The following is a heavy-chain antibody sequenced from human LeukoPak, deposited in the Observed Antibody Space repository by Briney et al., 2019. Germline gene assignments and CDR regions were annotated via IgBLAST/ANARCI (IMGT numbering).Heavy chain of an antibody. V-gene: IGHV3-11*04. J-gene: IGHJ4*02. CDR2: IISSGSPI. CDR3: AKADHYYDSSGYYY. D-gene: IGHD3-22*01. CDR1: GFPVSDYH. Sequence: GGSLRLSCAASGFPVSDYHMSWIRQAPGKGLEWVSYIISSGSPIYYADSVQGRFTMSRDNSKNTLYLQMNSLRAEDTAVYYCAKADHYYDSSGYYYWGQGTLVTVSS.